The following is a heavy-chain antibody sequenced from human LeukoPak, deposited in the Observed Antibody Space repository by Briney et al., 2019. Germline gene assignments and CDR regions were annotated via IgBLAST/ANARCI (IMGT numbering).Heavy chain of an antibody. CDR1: GFTFSSYG. V-gene: IGHV3-30*18. CDR2: ISYDGSNK. CDR3: AKEDVFGGYYYYGMDV. D-gene: IGHD3-10*02. J-gene: IGHJ6*02. Sequence: GGSLRLSCAASGFTFSSYGMHWVRQAPGKGLEWVAVISYDGSNKYYADSVKGRFTISRDNSKNTLYLQMNSLRAEDTAVYYCAKEDVFGGYYYYGMDVWGQGTTVTVSS.